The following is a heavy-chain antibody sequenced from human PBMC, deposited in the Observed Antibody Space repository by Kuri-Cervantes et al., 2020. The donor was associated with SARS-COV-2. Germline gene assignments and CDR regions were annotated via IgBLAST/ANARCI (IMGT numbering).Heavy chain of an antibody. CDR2: IFYSGSA. D-gene: IGHD3-16*02. V-gene: IGHV4-30-4*08. CDR3: ATLLSLDAFDI. Sequence: SETLSLTCTVSGASLSSGDYYWTWVRQPPGKGLEWIGNIFYSGSASYNPSLKSRLTMSLDMSKSQFSLKLSSVTAADTAVYYCATLLSLDAFDIWGQGTMVTVSS. J-gene: IGHJ3*02. CDR1: GASLSSGDYY.